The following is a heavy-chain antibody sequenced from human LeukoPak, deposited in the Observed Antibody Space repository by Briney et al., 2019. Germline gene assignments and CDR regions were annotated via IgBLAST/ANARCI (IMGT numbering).Heavy chain of an antibody. V-gene: IGHV4-34*01. CDR1: GGSFSGYY. D-gene: IGHD6-13*01. J-gene: IGHJ3*02. CDR2: INHSGST. CDR3: ARAPAAGDAFDI. Sequence: PSETLSLTCAVYGGSFSGYYWTWIRQPPGKGLEWIGEINHSGSTNYNPSLKSRVTISVDTSKNQFSLKLSSVTAADTAVYYCARAPAAGDAFDIWGQGTMVTVSS.